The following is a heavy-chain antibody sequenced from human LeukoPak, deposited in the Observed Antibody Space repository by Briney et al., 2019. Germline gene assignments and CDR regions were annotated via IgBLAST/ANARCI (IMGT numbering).Heavy chain of an antibody. J-gene: IGHJ4*02. Sequence: SETLSLTCTVSGGSISSYYWSWIRQPPGKGLEWIGYIYYSGSTNYNPSLKSRVTISVDTSKNQFSLKLSSVTAADTAVYYCARGTRRFLRRVYFDYWGQGTLVTVSS. CDR2: IYYSGST. CDR3: ARGTRRFLRRVYFDY. V-gene: IGHV4-59*12. CDR1: GGSISSYY. D-gene: IGHD3-3*01.